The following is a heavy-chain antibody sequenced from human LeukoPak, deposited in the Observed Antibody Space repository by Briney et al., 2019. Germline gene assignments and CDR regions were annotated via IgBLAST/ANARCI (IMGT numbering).Heavy chain of an antibody. D-gene: IGHD2-2*01. CDR3: ARDPERYLVVPAAGDY. CDR2: ISSSSSTI. J-gene: IGHJ4*02. CDR1: GFTFSSYS. V-gene: IGHV3-48*01. Sequence: PGGSLRLSCAASGFTFSSYSMNWVRQAPGKGVEWVSYISSSSSTIYYADSVKGRFTISRDNAKNSLYLQMNSLRAEDTAVYYCARDPERYLVVPAAGDYWGQGTLVTVSS.